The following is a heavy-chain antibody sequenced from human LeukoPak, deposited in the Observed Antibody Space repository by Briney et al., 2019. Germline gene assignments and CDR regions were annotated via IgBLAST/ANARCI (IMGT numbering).Heavy chain of an antibody. CDR3: ARDGGYSNPYYYYYYYMDF. Sequence: SETLSLTCTVSGGSISSYFWTWIRQPPGKGLEWIGYIYYIGSTNYNPSLKSRVTISVDTSENHFSLKLSSVTAADTAVYYCARDGGYSNPYYYYYYYMDFWGKGTTVTVSS. D-gene: IGHD4-11*01. CDR1: GGSISSYF. CDR2: IYYIGST. V-gene: IGHV4-59*12. J-gene: IGHJ6*03.